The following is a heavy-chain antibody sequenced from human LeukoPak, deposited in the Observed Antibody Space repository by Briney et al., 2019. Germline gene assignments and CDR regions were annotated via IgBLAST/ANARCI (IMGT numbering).Heavy chain of an antibody. CDR1: GFTFSSSG. V-gene: IGHV3-30*02. J-gene: IGHJ4*02. CDR3: AKGAFVRLGELSPH. D-gene: IGHD3-16*02. CDR2: IQHDGTKT. Sequence: GGSLRLSCAASGFTFSSSGMHWVRQAPGRGLEWVAFIQHDGTKTYYADSVKGRFTISRDSSENTLYLQMNILRTGDTAVYYCAKGAFVRLGELSPHWGQGTLVTASS.